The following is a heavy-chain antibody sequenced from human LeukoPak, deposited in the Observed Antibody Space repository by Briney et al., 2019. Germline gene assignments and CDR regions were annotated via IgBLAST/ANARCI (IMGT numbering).Heavy chain of an antibody. CDR3: ARLSGYDHTGHHYLDN. CDR2: IHYTGNT. CDR1: GDSISPHY. J-gene: IGHJ4*02. V-gene: IGHV4-59*08. Sequence: PSETLSHTCSVSGDSISPHYWSWIRQPPEKGLEWIGYIHYTGNTNYNPSRKSRVTISVDTSTNQFSLRLSSVTAADTAVYYCARLSGYDHTGHHYLDNWGQGTLVPVSS. D-gene: IGHD2-8*02.